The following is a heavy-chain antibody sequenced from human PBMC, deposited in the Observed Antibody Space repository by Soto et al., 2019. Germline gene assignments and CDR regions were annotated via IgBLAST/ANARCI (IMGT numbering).Heavy chain of an antibody. CDR1: VFTVSSNY. Sequence: PGGSLRLSCAASVFTVSSNYMSWVRQAPGKGLEWVSVIYSGGSTYYADSVKGRFTISRDNSKNTLYLQMNSLRAEDTAVYYCARARGYSYGSGMDVWGQGTTVTVSS. V-gene: IGHV3-53*01. J-gene: IGHJ6*02. CDR3: ARARGYSYGSGMDV. D-gene: IGHD5-18*01. CDR2: IYSGGST.